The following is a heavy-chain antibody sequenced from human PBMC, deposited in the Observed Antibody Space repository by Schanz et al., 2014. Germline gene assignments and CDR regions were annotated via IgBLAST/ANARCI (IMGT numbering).Heavy chain of an antibody. V-gene: IGHV1-46*01. J-gene: IGHJ4*02. D-gene: IGHD6-19*01. CDR1: EYTFTRHY. Sequence: QVQWVQSGADVKKPGTAVKVSCKASEYTFTRHYMHWVRQAPGQGLEWMGIIHSTGGTTSHAQKFQGGVTMTTDASTSTAYMELRSLRFDDTAVYYCAKGAGAGWYYAFDWWGQGTLVTVSS. CDR3: AKGAGAGWYYAFDW. CDR2: IHSTGGTT.